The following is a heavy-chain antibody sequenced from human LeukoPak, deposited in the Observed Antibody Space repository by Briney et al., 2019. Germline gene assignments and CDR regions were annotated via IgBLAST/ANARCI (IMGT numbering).Heavy chain of an antibody. Sequence: GGSLRLSCAASGFTFSNAWMSWVRQAPGKGLEWFGGIKSKTDGGPTDYAAPVKGRFTISRDDSNNTLYLQMNSLKTEDTAVYYCTTDSGYYYGSGSPWGQGTLVTVSS. CDR3: TTDSGYYYGSGSP. J-gene: IGHJ5*02. CDR1: GFTFSNAW. D-gene: IGHD3-10*01. V-gene: IGHV3-15*01. CDR2: IKSKTDGGPT.